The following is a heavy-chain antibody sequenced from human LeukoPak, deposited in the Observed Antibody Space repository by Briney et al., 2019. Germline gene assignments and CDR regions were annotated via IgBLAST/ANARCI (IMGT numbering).Heavy chain of an antibody. Sequence: PGGSLRLSCAASGFTFSSYAMSWVRQAPGKGLEWVSAISGSGGSTYYADSVKGRFTISRDNAKNSLYLQMNSLRAEDTAVYYCARQYTSSWYSYYYYYMDVWGKGTTVTVSS. J-gene: IGHJ6*03. V-gene: IGHV3-23*01. D-gene: IGHD6-13*01. CDR2: ISGSGGST. CDR3: ARQYTSSWYSYYYYYMDV. CDR1: GFTFSSYA.